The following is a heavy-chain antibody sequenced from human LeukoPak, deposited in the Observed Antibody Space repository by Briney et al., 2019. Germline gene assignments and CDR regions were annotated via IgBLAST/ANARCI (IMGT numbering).Heavy chain of an antibody. Sequence: GGSLRLSCAASGFTFDDYTLSWVRQAPGKGLEWVSGINWNGGSTGYADSVKGRFTISRDNAKKSQYLQMNSLRAEDTALYYCARRTDYGDYHKGFDYWGQGTLVTVSS. V-gene: IGHV3-20*04. CDR1: GFTFDDYT. CDR2: INWNGGST. CDR3: ARRTDYGDYHKGFDY. D-gene: IGHD4-17*01. J-gene: IGHJ4*02.